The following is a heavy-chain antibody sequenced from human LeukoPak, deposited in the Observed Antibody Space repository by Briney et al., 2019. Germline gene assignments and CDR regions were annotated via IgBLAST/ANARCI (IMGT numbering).Heavy chain of an antibody. Sequence: PGGSLRLSCAASGFTFSSYGMHWVRQAPGEGLEWVAFIRYDGSNKYYADSVKGRFTISRDNSKNTLCLQMNSLRAEDTAVYYCAKEDCSSTSCYGYFQSWGQGTLVSVSS. CDR1: GFTFSSYG. J-gene: IGHJ1*01. CDR3: AKEDCSSTSCYGYFQS. V-gene: IGHV3-30*02. D-gene: IGHD2-2*01. CDR2: IRYDGSNK.